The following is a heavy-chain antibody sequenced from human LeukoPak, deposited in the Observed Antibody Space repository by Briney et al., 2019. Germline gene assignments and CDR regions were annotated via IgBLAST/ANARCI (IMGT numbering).Heavy chain of an antibody. D-gene: IGHD5-18*01. J-gene: IGHJ6*02. CDR1: GYTFTSYD. Sequence: AASVKVSCKASGYTFTSYDINWVRQATGQGLEWMGWMNPNSGNTGYAQKFQGRVAMTRNTSISTAYMELSSLRSEDTAVYYCARVYRGYGPRTYYYYYYGMDVWGQGTTVTVSS. CDR2: MNPNSGNT. CDR3: ARVYRGYGPRTYYYYYYGMDV. V-gene: IGHV1-8*01.